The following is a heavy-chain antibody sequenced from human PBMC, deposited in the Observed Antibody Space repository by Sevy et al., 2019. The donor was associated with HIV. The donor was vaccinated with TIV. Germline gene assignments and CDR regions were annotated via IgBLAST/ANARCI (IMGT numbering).Heavy chain of an antibody. Sequence: GGSLRLSCAASGFTVSSNYMSWVRQAPGKGLEWVSVIYSGGSTYYADSVKGRFAISRENSKNTLYLQMNSLRAEDTAVYYCARAPWYYYGSGSYYYGMDVWGQGTTVTVSS. CDR3: ARAPWYYYGSGSYYYGMDV. V-gene: IGHV3-53*01. D-gene: IGHD3-10*01. CDR2: IYSGGST. CDR1: GFTVSSNY. J-gene: IGHJ6*02.